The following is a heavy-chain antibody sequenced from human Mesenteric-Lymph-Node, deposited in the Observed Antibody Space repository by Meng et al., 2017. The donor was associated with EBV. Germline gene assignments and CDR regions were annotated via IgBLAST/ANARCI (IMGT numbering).Heavy chain of an antibody. Sequence: HLRLQGPGPGLVTPPVTLSLTCSVSGATISTSNYYWGWIRQPPGKGLEWIGTIYYDGSTYSSPSLKSRVTISIDTSKNQFSLKLSSGTAADTAVYYCARDNGDYVSDPWGQGTLVTVSS. CDR2: IYYDGST. D-gene: IGHD4-17*01. V-gene: IGHV4-39*07. J-gene: IGHJ5*02. CDR3: ARDNGDYVSDP. CDR1: GATISTSNYY.